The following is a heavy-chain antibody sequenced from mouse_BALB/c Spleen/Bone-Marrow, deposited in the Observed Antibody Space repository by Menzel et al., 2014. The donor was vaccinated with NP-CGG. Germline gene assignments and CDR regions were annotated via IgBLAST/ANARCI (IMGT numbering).Heavy chain of an antibody. J-gene: IGHJ4*01. V-gene: IGHV5-12-1*01. D-gene: IGHD2-1*01. CDR2: ISSGGGST. Sequence: DVMLVESGGGLVKPGGSLKLSCAASGFAFSSYDMPWVRQTPEKRLEWVAYISSGGGSTYYPDTVKGRFTISRDNAKNTLYLQMSSLKSEDTAMYYCARLDYGNYEGGAMDYWGQGTSVTVSS. CDR3: ARLDYGNYEGGAMDY. CDR1: GFAFSSYD.